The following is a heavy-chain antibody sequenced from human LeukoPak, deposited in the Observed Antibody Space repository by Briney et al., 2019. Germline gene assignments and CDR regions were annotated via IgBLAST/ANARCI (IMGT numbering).Heavy chain of an antibody. D-gene: IGHD2-15*01. Sequence: GGTLRLSCAASGFTFSSYAMSWVRQAPAKGLEWVSAISGCGGSTYYADSVKGRFTISRDNSKNTLYLQMNSLRAEDTAVYYCAKDVCSGGSCHFDYSGEGTLVTVSS. CDR1: GFTFSSYA. V-gene: IGHV3-23*01. CDR2: ISGCGGST. CDR3: AKDVCSGGSCHFDY. J-gene: IGHJ4*02.